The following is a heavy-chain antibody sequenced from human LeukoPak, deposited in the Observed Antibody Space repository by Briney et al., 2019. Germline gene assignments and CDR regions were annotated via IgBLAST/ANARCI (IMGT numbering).Heavy chain of an antibody. CDR2: INHSGST. Sequence: SETLSLTCAVYGGSFSGYYWSWIRQPPGKGLEWIGEINHSGSTNYNPSLKSRVTISVDTSKNQFSLKLSSVTAADTAVYYCARGYCNSTSCYTRLGIYYYYGMDVWGQGTTVTVSS. V-gene: IGHV4-34*01. D-gene: IGHD2-2*02. J-gene: IGHJ6*02. CDR3: ARGYCNSTSCYTRLGIYYYYGMDV. CDR1: GGSFSGYY.